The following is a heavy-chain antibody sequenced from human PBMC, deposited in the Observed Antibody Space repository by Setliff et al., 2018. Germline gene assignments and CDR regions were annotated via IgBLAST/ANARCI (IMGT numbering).Heavy chain of an antibody. CDR1: GFTFSGHD. J-gene: IGHJ3*02. D-gene: IGHD3-22*01. CDR2: IRYDGTTE. Sequence: PGGSLRLSCAASGFTFSGHDMHWVRQAPGKGVEWVAFIRYDGTTESYADSVQGRVTISRDSSKNTVTLQMNSLRAEDTAVYYCARGLTTTDSSSYYWRDDAFDIWGQGTMVTVSS. V-gene: IGHV3-30*02. CDR3: ARGLTTTDSSSYYWRDDAFDI.